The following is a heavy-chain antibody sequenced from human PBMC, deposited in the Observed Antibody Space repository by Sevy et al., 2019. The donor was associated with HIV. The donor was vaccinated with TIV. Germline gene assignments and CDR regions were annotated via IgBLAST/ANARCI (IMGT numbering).Heavy chain of an antibody. CDR2: IFQSGAT. CDR1: GGSINSGGYS. J-gene: IGHJ3*01. V-gene: IGHV4-30-2*01. D-gene: IGHD6-13*01. CDR3: ARGRVGDSSSWHGAFDV. Sequence: SETLSLTCAVSGGSINSGGYSWSWIRQPPGKGLEWIGYIFQSGATYYIPSLQSRVSISVDMSKNQFSLNLRSVTAADTAVYYCARGRVGDSSSWHGAFDVWGQGTMVTVSS.